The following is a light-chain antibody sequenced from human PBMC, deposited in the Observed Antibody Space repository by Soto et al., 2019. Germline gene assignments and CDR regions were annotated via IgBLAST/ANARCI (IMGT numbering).Light chain of an antibody. CDR2: GAS. V-gene: IGKV3-15*01. CDR3: QQYNTWPPIT. CDR1: QRVSRN. Sequence: EIVMTPSPATLSVSPGERATLSCRASQRVSRNLAWYQQKPGQAPRLLIYGASTRATGLPARFSGSGSGTDFTLTISSLQSEDFAVYYCQQYNTWPPITFGQGTRLEIK. J-gene: IGKJ5*01.